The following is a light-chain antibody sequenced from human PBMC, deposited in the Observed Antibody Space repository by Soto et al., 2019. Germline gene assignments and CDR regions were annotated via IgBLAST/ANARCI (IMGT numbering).Light chain of an antibody. CDR1: SSNIGSNT. V-gene: IGLV1-44*01. CDR2: SNN. J-gene: IGLJ2*01. CDR3: SSWDASLNAVV. Sequence: QPVLTQPPSASGTPGQRVTISCSGSSSNIGSNTVNWYQQLPGTAPKLLIYSNNQRPSGVPDRFSGSKSGTSASLAISGLQSEDDADYYCSSWDASLNAVVFGRGTKLTVL.